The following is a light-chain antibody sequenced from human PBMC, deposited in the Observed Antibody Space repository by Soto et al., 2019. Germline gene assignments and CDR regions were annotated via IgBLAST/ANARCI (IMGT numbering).Light chain of an antibody. J-gene: IGLJ2*01. CDR1: SSNIGAGYD. CDR3: QSYDSSVSGPFDV. Sequence: QSVLTQPPSVSGAPGQRVTISCTGSSSNIGAGYDVHWYQQLPGPAPKLLIYGNSHRPSGVPDRFSGSKSGTSASLAITGLQAEDEADYYCQSYDSSVSGPFDVFGGGTKLTVL. V-gene: IGLV1-40*01. CDR2: GNS.